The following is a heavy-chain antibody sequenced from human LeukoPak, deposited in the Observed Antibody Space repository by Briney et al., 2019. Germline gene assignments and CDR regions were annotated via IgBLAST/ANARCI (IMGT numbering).Heavy chain of an antibody. D-gene: IGHD2-2*02. CDR1: GYTFTSYG. Sequence: ASVKVSCKASGYTFTSYGISWVRQATGQGLEWMGWMNPNSGNTGYAQKFQGRVTMTRNTSISTAYMELSSLRSEDTAVYYCARVGAIVVVPAAISIGYYYGMDVWGQGTTATVSS. CDR3: ARVGAIVVVPAAISIGYYYGMDV. CDR2: MNPNSGNT. J-gene: IGHJ6*02. V-gene: IGHV1-8*02.